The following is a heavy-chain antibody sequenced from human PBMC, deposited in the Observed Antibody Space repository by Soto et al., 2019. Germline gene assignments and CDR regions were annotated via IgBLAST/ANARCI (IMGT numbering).Heavy chain of an antibody. CDR3: AKDKKSPYYYDSSGFLI. D-gene: IGHD3-22*01. CDR2: ISGSGGST. J-gene: IGHJ3*02. Sequence: PGGSLRLSCAASGFTFSSYAMSWVRQAPGKGLEWVSAISGSGGSTYYADSVKGRFTISRDNSKNTLYLQMNSLRAEDTAVYYCAKDKKSPYYYDSSGFLIWGQGTMVTVS. CDR1: GFTFSSYA. V-gene: IGHV3-23*01.